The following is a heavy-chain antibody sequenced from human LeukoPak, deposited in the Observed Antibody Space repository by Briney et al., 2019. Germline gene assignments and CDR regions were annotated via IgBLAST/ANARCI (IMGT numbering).Heavy chain of an antibody. J-gene: IGHJ4*02. Sequence: GGSLRLSCAASGFIFSNYGMHWVRQAPGKGLEWVAVTSYDGSKKYHADSVKGRFTISRDNSKNTLYLQMNSLRAEDTAVYYCAKDSKYYYDSRGYSYFDYWGQGILVTVSS. D-gene: IGHD3-22*01. V-gene: IGHV3-30*18. CDR1: GFIFSNYG. CDR2: TSYDGSKK. CDR3: AKDSKYYYDSRGYSYFDY.